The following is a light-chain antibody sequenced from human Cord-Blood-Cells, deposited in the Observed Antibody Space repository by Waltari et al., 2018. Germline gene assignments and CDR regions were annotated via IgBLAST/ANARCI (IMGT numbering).Light chain of an antibody. CDR3: SSDTSSSTWV. V-gene: IGLV2-14*01. Sequence: QSALTQPASVSGSPGQSITISCTGTSSDVGGYNYVSWYQQHPGKAPKLMIYEVSNRPSGVSNRFAGSKSCTTASLTISGLQAEDEADYYCSSDTSSSTWVFGGGTKLTVL. CDR2: EVS. CDR1: SSDVGGYNY. J-gene: IGLJ3*02.